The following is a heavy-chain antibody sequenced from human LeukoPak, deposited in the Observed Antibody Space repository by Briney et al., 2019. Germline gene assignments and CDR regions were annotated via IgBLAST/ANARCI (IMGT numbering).Heavy chain of an antibody. CDR2: MYHSGST. Sequence: SETLSLTCAVSGGSISSGDYSWSWIRQPPGKGLEWIGYMYHSGSTDYNPSLKSRVTMSVDTSKNQFSLKLSSVTAADTAVYYCARGEQLVSDYYYYMDVWGKGTTVTVSS. D-gene: IGHD6-13*01. V-gene: IGHV4-30-2*01. CDR3: ARGEQLVSDYYYYMDV. CDR1: GGSISSGDYS. J-gene: IGHJ6*03.